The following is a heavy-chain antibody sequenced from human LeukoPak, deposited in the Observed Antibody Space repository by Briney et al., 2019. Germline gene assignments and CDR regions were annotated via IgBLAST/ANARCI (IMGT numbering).Heavy chain of an antibody. CDR1: GFTFSTYS. V-gene: IGHV3-21*01. J-gene: IGHJ4*02. D-gene: IGHD6-13*01. CDR2: ISPDSNYI. Sequence: GGSLKLSCAASGFTFSTYSMNWLRLAPGKGLEWVSSISPDSNYIYYVDSVKGRFTISRDNAKNSLYLQMNSLRAEDTAVYYCARVTYSSSWYHFDYWGQGTLVTVSS. CDR3: ARVTYSSSWYHFDY.